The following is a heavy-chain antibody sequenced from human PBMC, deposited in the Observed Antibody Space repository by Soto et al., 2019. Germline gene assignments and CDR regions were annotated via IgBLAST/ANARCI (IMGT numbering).Heavy chain of an antibody. CDR2: ISSSGSTI. D-gene: IGHD2-15*01. Sequence: GGSLRLSCAASGFTFSDYYMSWIRQAPGKGLEWVSYISSSGSTIYYADSVKGRFTISRDNAKNSLYLQMNSLRAEDTAVYYCARVSTYCSGGSCYWGYGAFDIWGQGTMVTVSS. V-gene: IGHV3-11*04. CDR1: GFTFSDYY. J-gene: IGHJ3*02. CDR3: ARVSTYCSGGSCYWGYGAFDI.